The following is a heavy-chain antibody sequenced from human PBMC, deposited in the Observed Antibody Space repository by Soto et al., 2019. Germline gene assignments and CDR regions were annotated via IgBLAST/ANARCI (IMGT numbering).Heavy chain of an antibody. CDR3: ARVPKGDSSPDGHFDY. J-gene: IGHJ4*02. Sequence: PLEILSLTCTVSGGSISSGGYYWSWIRQHPGKGLEWIGYIYYSGSTYYNPSLKSQVTISVDTSKNQFSLKLSSVTAADTAVYYCARVPKGDSSPDGHFDYWGQGTLVTVSS. D-gene: IGHD2-2*01. CDR2: IYYSGST. CDR1: GGSISSGGYY. V-gene: IGHV4-31*01.